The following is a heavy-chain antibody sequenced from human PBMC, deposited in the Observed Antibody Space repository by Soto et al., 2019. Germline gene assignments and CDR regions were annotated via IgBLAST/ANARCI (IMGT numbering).Heavy chain of an antibody. J-gene: IGHJ4*02. D-gene: IGHD2-8*01. V-gene: IGHV3-23*01. CDR3: ALSTNGGRPY. Sequence: PGGSLRLSCAASGFTFSSYAMSWVRQAPGKGLEWVSSISGSGGSTYYADSVKGRFTISRDNSKNTLYLQMNSLRAEDTALYYCALSTNGGRPYWGQGTLVTVSS. CDR1: GFTFSSYA. CDR2: ISGSGGST.